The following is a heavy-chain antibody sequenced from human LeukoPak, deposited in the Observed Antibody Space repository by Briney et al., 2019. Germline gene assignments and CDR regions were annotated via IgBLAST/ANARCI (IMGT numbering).Heavy chain of an antibody. CDR1: GYTFTSYY. D-gene: IGHD2-15*01. CDR2: IDPSGGST. CDR3: ARNSGSGFDY. V-gene: IGHV1-46*01. J-gene: IGHJ4*02. Sequence: ASVKVSCKASGYTFTSYYIVWVRPAPGRGLEWMGRIDPSGGSTSYAQKFQGRVTMTRGTSTSTVYMELSSLISEDTAVYYCARNSGSGFDYWGQGTLVTVSS.